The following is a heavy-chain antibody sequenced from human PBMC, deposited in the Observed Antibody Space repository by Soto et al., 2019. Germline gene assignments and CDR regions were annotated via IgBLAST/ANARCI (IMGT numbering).Heavy chain of an antibody. Sequence: PGESLKISCTGVGYSFTSYWIGWVRQMPGKGLEWMGIIYPGDSDTRYSPSFQGQVTISADKSISTVYLQWSSLKASDTAMYYCARPSRPSPYGDYVGLGAFDIWGQGTMVTVSS. CDR1: GYSFTSYW. CDR2: IYPGDSDT. D-gene: IGHD4-17*01. V-gene: IGHV5-51*01. J-gene: IGHJ3*02. CDR3: ARPSRPSPYGDYVGLGAFDI.